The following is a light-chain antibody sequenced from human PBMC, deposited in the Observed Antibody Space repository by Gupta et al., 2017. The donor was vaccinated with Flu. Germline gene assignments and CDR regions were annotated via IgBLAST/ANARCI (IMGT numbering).Light chain of an antibody. CDR1: QDISNY. V-gene: IGKV1-16*02. J-gene: IGKJ4*01. Sequence: GDRVTITCRASQDISNYLAWFRQKPGKAPESLIYAASSLQSGVPSKFSGSGSGTTFTLTISSLQPEDFATYYCQQYDSYPLTFGGGTKVEIK. CDR3: QQYDSYPLT. CDR2: AAS.